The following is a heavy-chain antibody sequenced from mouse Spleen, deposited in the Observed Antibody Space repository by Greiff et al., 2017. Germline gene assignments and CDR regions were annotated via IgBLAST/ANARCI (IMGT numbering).Heavy chain of an antibody. CDR1: GYTFTSYW. Sequence: QVQLQQPGAELVMPGASVKLSCKASGYTFTSYWMHWVKQRPGQGLEWIGEIDPSDSYTNYNQKFKGKATLTVDKSSSIAYMQLSSLTSEDSAVYYCARSRYAMDYWGQGTSVTVSS. V-gene: IGHV1-69*01. J-gene: IGHJ4*01. CDR3: ARSRYAMDY. CDR2: IDPSDSYT.